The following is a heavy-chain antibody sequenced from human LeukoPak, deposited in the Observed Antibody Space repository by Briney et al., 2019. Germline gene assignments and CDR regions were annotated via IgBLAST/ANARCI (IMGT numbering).Heavy chain of an antibody. CDR3: ARDWDDYGGNSVWFDP. D-gene: IGHD4-23*01. CDR1: GYTFTSYY. V-gene: IGHV1-18*04. CDR2: ISAYNGNT. Sequence: GASVKVSCKASGYTFTSYYIHWVRQAPGQGLEWMGWISAYNGNTNYAQKLQGRVTMTTDTSTSTAYMELRSLRSDDTAVYYCARDWDDYGGNSVWFDPWGQGTLVTVSS. J-gene: IGHJ5*02.